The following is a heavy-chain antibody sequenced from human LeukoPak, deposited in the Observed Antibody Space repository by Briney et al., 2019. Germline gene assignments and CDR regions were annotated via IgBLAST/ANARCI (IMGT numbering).Heavy chain of an antibody. CDR2: ISSSGSTI. Sequence: QPGGSLRLSCAASGFTFSSYEMNWVRQAPGKGLEWVSYISSSGSTIYYADSVKGRFTISRDNAKNSLYLQINSQRAGDTAVYYCARGLRATVANWFDPWGQGTLVTVSS. D-gene: IGHD4-11*01. CDR1: GFTFSSYE. CDR3: ARGLRATVANWFDP. J-gene: IGHJ5*02. V-gene: IGHV3-48*03.